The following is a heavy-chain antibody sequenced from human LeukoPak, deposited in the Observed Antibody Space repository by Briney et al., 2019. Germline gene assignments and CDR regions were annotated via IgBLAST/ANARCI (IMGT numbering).Heavy chain of an antibody. CDR2: IYSGGST. Sequence: GGSLRLSCAASGFTGSSSYMSWVRQAPGNGLEWVSVIYSGGSTYYADSVKGRFTISRDNSKNTLYLQMNSLRAEDTAVYYCARDSPYGDHAEYFQHWGQGTLVTVSS. CDR3: ARDSPYGDHAEYFQH. V-gene: IGHV3-53*01. J-gene: IGHJ1*01. CDR1: GFTGSSSY. D-gene: IGHD4-17*01.